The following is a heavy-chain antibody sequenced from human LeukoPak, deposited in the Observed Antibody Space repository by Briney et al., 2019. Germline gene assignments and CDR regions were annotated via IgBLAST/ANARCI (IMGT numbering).Heavy chain of an antibody. CDR3: ARHGGYYDFDY. J-gene: IGHJ4*02. Sequence: PSETLSLTCTVSGGSISSGSYYWSWIRQPAGKGLEWIGSIYYSGSTYYNPSLKSRVTISVDTSKNQFSLKLSSVTAADTAVYYCARHGGYYDFDYWGQGTLVTVSS. CDR1: GGSISSGSYY. V-gene: IGHV4-39*01. CDR2: IYYSGST. D-gene: IGHD3-3*01.